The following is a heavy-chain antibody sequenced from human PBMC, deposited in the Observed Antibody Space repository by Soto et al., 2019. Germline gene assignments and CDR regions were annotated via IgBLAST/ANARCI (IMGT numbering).Heavy chain of an antibody. J-gene: IGHJ4*02. CDR1: GYIFTSYV. CDR3: ARSAPPIDY. Sequence: QVQLVQSGAEVKKPGASAKVSCKASGYIFTSYVMEWVRQAPGQRLEWMGWINAGNGNTKYSQKFQGRVTITRDTSANTAYMELSSLRSEDTAVYYCARSAPPIDYWGQGTLVTVSS. CDR2: INAGNGNT. V-gene: IGHV1-3*01.